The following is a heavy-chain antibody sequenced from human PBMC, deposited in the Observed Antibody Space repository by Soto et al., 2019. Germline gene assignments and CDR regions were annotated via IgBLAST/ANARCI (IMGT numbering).Heavy chain of an antibody. CDR2: INPSGGYT. V-gene: IGHV1-46*01. CDR3: AREDVEGSGRFWFDP. Sequence: GASVKVSCKASGYTFTSYYMNWVRQAPGQGLEWLGIINPSGGYTTYAQRFLGRVTMTSDTSTSTVHMELGSLTSEDTAVYYCAREDVEGSGRFWFDPWGQGTLVTVSS. J-gene: IGHJ5*02. D-gene: IGHD3-10*01. CDR1: GYTFTSYY.